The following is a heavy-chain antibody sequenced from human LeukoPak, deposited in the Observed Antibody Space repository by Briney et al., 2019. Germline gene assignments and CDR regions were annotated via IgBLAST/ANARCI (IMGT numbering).Heavy chain of an antibody. CDR2: IYYSGST. Sequence: SETLSLTCTVSGGSISSYYWSWIRQPPGKGLEWIGYIYYSGSTNYNPSLKSRVTISVDTSKNQFSLKLSSVTAADTAVYYCARVNRFLEWLSPFDYWGQGTLVTVSS. D-gene: IGHD3-3*01. CDR3: ARVNRFLEWLSPFDY. CDR1: GGSISSYY. J-gene: IGHJ4*02. V-gene: IGHV4-59*12.